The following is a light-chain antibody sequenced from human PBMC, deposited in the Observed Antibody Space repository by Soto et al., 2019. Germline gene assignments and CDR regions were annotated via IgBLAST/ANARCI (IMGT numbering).Light chain of an antibody. J-gene: IGKJ2*01. CDR1: QDIRND. Sequence: AIQMTQSPSSLSASVGDRVTITCRASQDIRNDLGWYQQRPGKAPTLLISAASNSPSGVPSRFSGSGSGTDLTITISSLQPEDFATYFCLQHSNFPFTFGQGTKLRVK. V-gene: IGKV1-6*01. CDR3: LQHSNFPFT. CDR2: AAS.